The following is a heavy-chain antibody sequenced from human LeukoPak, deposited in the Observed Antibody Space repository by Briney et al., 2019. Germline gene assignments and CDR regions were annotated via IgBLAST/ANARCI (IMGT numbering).Heavy chain of an antibody. CDR1: GYSFTNYG. Sequence: ASVKVSCKASGYSFTNYGISWVRQAPGQGLEWMGWITTYNGNTNYAQKLQGRVTMTTDTSTSTAYMDLRSLRSDDTAVHYCARGVLRYFDWLPYYYMDVWGKGTTVTISS. CDR2: ITTYNGNT. D-gene: IGHD3-9*01. CDR3: ARGVLRYFDWLPYYYMDV. V-gene: IGHV1-18*01. J-gene: IGHJ6*03.